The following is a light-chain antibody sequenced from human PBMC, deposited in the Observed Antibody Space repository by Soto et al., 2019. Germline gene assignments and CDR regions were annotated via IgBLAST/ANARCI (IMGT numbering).Light chain of an antibody. CDR2: DDS. Sequence: SYELTQPPSVSVAPGQTATITCGGNNIGSRSVHWYQQKSGQAPVLVVFDDSVRPSGIPERISGYNSGNTATLTISGVEAGDEADYYCQVWDTTSDHWMFGGGTRLTVL. V-gene: IGLV3-21*02. CDR3: QVWDTTSDHWM. J-gene: IGLJ3*02. CDR1: NIGSRS.